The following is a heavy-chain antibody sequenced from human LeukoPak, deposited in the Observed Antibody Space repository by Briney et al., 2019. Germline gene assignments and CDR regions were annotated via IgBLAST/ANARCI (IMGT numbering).Heavy chain of an antibody. V-gene: IGHV1-18*01. D-gene: IGHD3-22*01. CDR3: ARGLPGYYDSSGYYDY. J-gene: IGHJ4*02. Sequence: ASVKVSCKASGYTFTSYGISWVRQAPGQGLEWMGWISAYNGNTNYAQKLQGRVTMTTDTSTSTAYMELRSLRSDDTAVYYCARGLPGYYDSSGYYDYWGQGTLVTVSS. CDR2: ISAYNGNT. CDR1: GYTFTSYG.